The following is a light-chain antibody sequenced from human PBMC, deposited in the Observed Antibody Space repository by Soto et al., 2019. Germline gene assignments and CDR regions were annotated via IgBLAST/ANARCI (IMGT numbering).Light chain of an antibody. CDR3: SSYTTSNTYV. J-gene: IGLJ1*01. V-gene: IGLV2-14*01. CDR2: EVS. CDR1: SSDVGGYNY. Sequence: QSALTQPASVSGYPGQSITISCTGRSSDVGGYNYVSWYQQHPGKAPKFMIYEVSRRPSGVSNRFSGSKSGNTASLIVSGLQAEDEADYYCSSYTTSNTYVFGTGTKVTVL.